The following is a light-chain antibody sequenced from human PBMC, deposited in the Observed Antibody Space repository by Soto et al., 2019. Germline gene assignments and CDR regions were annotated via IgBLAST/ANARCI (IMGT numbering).Light chain of an antibody. Sequence: DLQINHSPSTLSGSALSRATTNCRPSQTISSWLAWYQQKPGKAPKLLIYKASTLKSGVPSRFSGSGSGTEFTLTISSLQPDDFATYYCQHYNSYSEAVGQGTKV. CDR3: QHYNSYSEA. J-gene: IGKJ1*01. CDR2: KAS. CDR1: QTISSW. V-gene: IGKV1-5*03.